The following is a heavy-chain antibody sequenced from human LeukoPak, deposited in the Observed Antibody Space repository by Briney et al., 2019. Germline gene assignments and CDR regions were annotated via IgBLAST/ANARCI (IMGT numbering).Heavy chain of an antibody. J-gene: IGHJ4*02. CDR2: MHYSGST. CDR3: ARQPRDGYNPRPYYFDY. V-gene: IGHV4-39*01. D-gene: IGHD5-24*01. CDR1: GGSISSSSYY. Sequence: SETLSLTCTVSGGSISSSSYYWGWVRQPPGKGLEWIGSMHYSGSTYYNPSLKSRVTISVDTSKNQFSLKLSSVTAADTAVYYCARQPRDGYNPRPYYFDYWGQGTLVTVSS.